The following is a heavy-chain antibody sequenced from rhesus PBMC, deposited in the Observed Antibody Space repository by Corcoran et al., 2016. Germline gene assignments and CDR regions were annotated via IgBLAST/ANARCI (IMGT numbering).Heavy chain of an antibody. J-gene: IGHJ5-1*01. CDR2: IYGGGGST. CDR3: ARELTSSWNNDRFDV. CDR1: GSAIRSHY. Sequence: QVQLQESGPGLVKPSETLPLTCAVSGSAIRSHYWSWIRQAPGKGLEGSGRIYGGGGSTAYNPSPKSRVTISIATSKNQFSLKLSSVTAADTAVYYCARELTSSWNNDRFDVWGPGVLVTVSS. D-gene: IGHD1-20*01. V-gene: IGHV4S2*01.